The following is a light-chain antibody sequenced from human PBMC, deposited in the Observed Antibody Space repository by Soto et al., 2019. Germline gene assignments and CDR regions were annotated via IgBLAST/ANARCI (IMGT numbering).Light chain of an antibody. J-gene: IGLJ2*01. Sequence: QSVLTQPPSTSGTPGQRVTISCSGSGSNIGSYTVNWYQQVPGTAPKLLIYSNNQRPSGVPDRFSASKSGTSVPLPITGLQSDDEADYYCAAWDDSLNGVVFGGGTKLTVL. CDR3: AAWDDSLNGVV. V-gene: IGLV1-44*01. CDR1: GSNIGSYT. CDR2: SNN.